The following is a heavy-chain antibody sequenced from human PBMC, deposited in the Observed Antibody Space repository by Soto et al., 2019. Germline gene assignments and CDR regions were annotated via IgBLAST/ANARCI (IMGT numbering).Heavy chain of an antibody. CDR2: IYYSGST. D-gene: IGHD1-1*01. J-gene: IGHJ6*03. V-gene: IGHV4-39*01. CDR3: ARLPNEYPLPYYMDV. CDR1: GGSISSSSYY. Sequence: SETLSLTYTVSGGSISSSSYYWGLIRQPPGKGLEWIGSIYYSGSTYYNPSLKSRVTISVDTSKNQFSLKLSSVTAADTAVYYCARLPNEYPLPYYMDVWGKGTTVTVSS.